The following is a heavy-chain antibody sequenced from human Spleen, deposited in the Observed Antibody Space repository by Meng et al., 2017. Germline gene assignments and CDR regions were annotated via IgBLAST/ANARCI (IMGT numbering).Heavy chain of an antibody. CDR1: GFAFNNYG. J-gene: IGHJ3*02. D-gene: IGHD3-10*01. CDR2: ISYDGSNN. V-gene: IGHV3-30*05. CDR3: ARGSARTFDI. Sequence: GESLKISCAASGFAFNNYGMHWVRQAPGKGLEWVAVISYDGSNNYYADSVKGRFTISRDISKNTLYLQMNSLRTEDTAVYYCARGSARTFDIWGQGTMVTVSS.